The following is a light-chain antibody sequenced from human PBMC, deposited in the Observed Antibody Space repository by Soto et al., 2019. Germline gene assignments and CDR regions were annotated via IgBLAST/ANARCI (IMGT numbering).Light chain of an antibody. CDR3: QQYNNWPRRT. CDR2: DAT. CDR1: QSVNSI. Sequence: EIVLTQSPATLSVSPGERATLSCRASQSVNSILAWYQQKPGHPPRILIYDATTRATTSTPRLSSSGSGREFTPPTSSLQSEEFAVYYCQQYNNWPRRTFGQGTKVDIK. J-gene: IGKJ1*01. V-gene: IGKV3-15*01.